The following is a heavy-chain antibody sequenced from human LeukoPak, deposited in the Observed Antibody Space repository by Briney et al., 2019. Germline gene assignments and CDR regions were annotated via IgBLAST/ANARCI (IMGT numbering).Heavy chain of an antibody. D-gene: IGHD3-10*01. Sequence: GESLKISCKGSGYSFTSYCIVWLRQTPGKGLEWMGTIYPGDSDTRYSPSFQGQVTISADKSISTAYLQWSSLKASDTAMYYCARQGSGSGSYHSDYWGQGTLVTVSS. V-gene: IGHV5-51*01. CDR2: IYPGDSDT. J-gene: IGHJ4*02. CDR3: ARQGSGSGSYHSDY. CDR1: GYSFTSYC.